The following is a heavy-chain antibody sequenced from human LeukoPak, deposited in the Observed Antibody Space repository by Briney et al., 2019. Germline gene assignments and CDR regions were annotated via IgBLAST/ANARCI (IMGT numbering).Heavy chain of an antibody. CDR3: ARGPTVITDYYYYYMDV. Sequence: ASVKVSCKASGYTFTGYYIHWVRQAPGQGLEWMGWINPNSGGTNYAQKFQGRVTMTRDTSISTAYMELSRLRSHDTAVYYCARGPTVITDYYYYYMDVWGKGTTVTVSS. CDR1: GYTFTGYY. CDR2: INPNSGGT. J-gene: IGHJ6*03. D-gene: IGHD4-11*01. V-gene: IGHV1-2*02.